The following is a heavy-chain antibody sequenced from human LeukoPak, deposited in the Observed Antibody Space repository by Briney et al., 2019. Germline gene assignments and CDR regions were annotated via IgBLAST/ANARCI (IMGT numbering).Heavy chain of an antibody. J-gene: IGHJ6*02. CDR3: ARDWRMDV. CDR1: GFIFDTYA. V-gene: IGHV3-64*01. CDR2: ISSNGGST. Sequence: GGSLRLSCAASGFIFDTYAMNWVRQAPGKGLEYVSAISSNGGSTHYANSVKGRFTISRDNSNNTLYLQMGSLRGEDMAVYYCARDWRMDVWGQGTTVTVSS.